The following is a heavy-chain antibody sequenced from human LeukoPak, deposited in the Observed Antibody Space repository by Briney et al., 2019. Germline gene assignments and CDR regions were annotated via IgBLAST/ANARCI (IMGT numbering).Heavy chain of an antibody. Sequence: ASVKVSCKASGYTFTNYAIHWVRQAPGQRPEWMGWINAGNGDTRYLQRFQGRVTIIRDTSASTVNMELSSLRYEDTAVFYCAGGPIAAVAFFDYWDQGTLVSVSA. CDR2: INAGNGDT. CDR1: GYTFTNYA. CDR3: AGGPIAAVAFFDY. V-gene: IGHV1-3*01. J-gene: IGHJ4*02. D-gene: IGHD6-13*01.